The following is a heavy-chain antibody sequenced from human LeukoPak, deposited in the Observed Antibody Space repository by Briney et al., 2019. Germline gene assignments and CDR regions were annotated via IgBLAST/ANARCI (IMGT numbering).Heavy chain of an antibody. CDR3: ARDVGPYGSGSYCDY. V-gene: IGHV1-2*02. CDR2: INPNSGGT. CDR1: GYTFTGYY. Sequence: GASVKVSCKASGYTFTGYYMHWVRQAPGQGLEWMGWINPNSGGTNYAQKFQGRVTMTRDTSISTAYMELSRLRSDDTAVYYCARDVGPYGSGSYCDYWGQGTLVTVSS. J-gene: IGHJ4*02. D-gene: IGHD3-10*01.